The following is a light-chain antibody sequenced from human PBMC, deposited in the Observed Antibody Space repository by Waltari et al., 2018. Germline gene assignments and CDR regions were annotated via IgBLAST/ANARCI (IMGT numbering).Light chain of an antibody. CDR3: CSFSTTDTVV. V-gene: IGLV2-14*03. CDR1: SSDVGGFEY. CDR2: EVG. Sequence: QSALTQPASVSGSPGQTTTISCTGSSSDVGGFEYVSWYQQHPGQAPKLILYEVGNRPSGVSPRFSGSKSGNTASLTISGLQAEDEAKYFCCSFSTTDTVVFGGGTTVTVL. J-gene: IGLJ3*02.